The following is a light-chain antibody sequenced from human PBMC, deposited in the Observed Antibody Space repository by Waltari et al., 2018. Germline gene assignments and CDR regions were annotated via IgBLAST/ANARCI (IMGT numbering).Light chain of an antibody. CDR2: AAS. J-gene: IGKJ1*01. CDR3: QQHNSHPRT. Sequence: DIQMTQSPSSLSASVGDRVTITCRASQTISSYLAWYQQKPGKVPKFLIYAASSLESGVPSRFSGSGSGTEFTLIISSLQPEDFATYYCQQHNSHPRTFGQGTKVEIK. CDR1: QTISSY. V-gene: IGKV1-17*03.